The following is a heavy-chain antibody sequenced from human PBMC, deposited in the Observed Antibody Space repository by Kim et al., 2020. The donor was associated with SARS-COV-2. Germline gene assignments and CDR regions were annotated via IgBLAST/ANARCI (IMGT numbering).Heavy chain of an antibody. CDR3: TRNYEMDV. V-gene: IGHV3-74*01. J-gene: IGHJ6*02. CDR2: INSDGSNK. Sequence: GGSLRLSCAASGFTLSSYWMYWVRQGPGKGLEWVSRINSDGSNKLYVDSVKGRFTISRDNAENTVYLQMSSLRAEDTAIYYCTRNYEMDVWGQGTTLTVSS. CDR1: GFTLSSYW.